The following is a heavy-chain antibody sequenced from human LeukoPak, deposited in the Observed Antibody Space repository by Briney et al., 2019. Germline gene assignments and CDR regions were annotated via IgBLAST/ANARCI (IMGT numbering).Heavy chain of an antibody. Sequence: TASETLSLTCTVSGGSISSGDYYWSWIRQPPGKGLEWIGYIYYSGSTYYNPSLKSRVTISVDTSKNQFSLKLSSVTAADTAVYYCAREVGTSWFDPWGQGTLVTVSS. CDR3: AREVGTSWFDP. D-gene: IGHD2-2*01. CDR2: IYYSGST. V-gene: IGHV4-30-4*01. J-gene: IGHJ5*02. CDR1: GGSISSGDYY.